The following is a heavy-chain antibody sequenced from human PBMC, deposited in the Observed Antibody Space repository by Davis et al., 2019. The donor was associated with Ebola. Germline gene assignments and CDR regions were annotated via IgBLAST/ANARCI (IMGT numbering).Heavy chain of an antibody. CDR3: TIGGSSGRADY. CDR1: GFTFSSYA. Sequence: GGSLRLSCAASGFTFSSYAMSWVRQAPGKGLEWVSVIYSGGSIYYADSVKGRFTISRDDSKNTAYLQMNSLKTEDTAVYYCTIGGSSGRADYWGQGTLVTVSS. CDR2: IYSGGSI. D-gene: IGHD6-19*01. J-gene: IGHJ4*02. V-gene: IGHV3-23*03.